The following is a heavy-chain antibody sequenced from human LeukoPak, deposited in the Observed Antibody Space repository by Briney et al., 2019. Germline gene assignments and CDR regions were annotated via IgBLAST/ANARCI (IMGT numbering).Heavy chain of an antibody. Sequence: SVKVSCKASGDTFSSYAISWVRQAPGQGLEWMGRIIPILGIANYAQKFQGRVTITADKSTSTAYMELSSLRSEDTAVYYCARDGPDGIVVVPAAIPYYGMDVWGQGTTVTVSS. D-gene: IGHD2-2*02. V-gene: IGHV1-69*04. CDR1: GDTFSSYA. CDR3: ARDGPDGIVVVPAAIPYYGMDV. CDR2: IIPILGIA. J-gene: IGHJ6*02.